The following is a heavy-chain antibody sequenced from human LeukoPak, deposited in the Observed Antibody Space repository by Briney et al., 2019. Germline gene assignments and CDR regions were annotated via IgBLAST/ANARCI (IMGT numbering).Heavy chain of an antibody. D-gene: IGHD3-22*01. Sequence: GESLKISCKGSGYSFTSYWIGWVRQMPGKGLEWMGFIYPGDSDTRYSPSFQGQVTISADKSISTAYLQWSSLKASDTAMYYCARRNYYDSSGYYADYWGQGTLVTVSS. CDR2: IYPGDSDT. CDR1: GYSFTSYW. CDR3: ARRNYYDSSGYYADY. V-gene: IGHV5-51*01. J-gene: IGHJ4*02.